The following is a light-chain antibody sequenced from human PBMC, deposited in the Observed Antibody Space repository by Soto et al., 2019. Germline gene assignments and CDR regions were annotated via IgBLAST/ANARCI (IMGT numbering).Light chain of an antibody. V-gene: IGLV1-40*01. CDR3: QSYDSRLSGWV. J-gene: IGLJ3*02. Sequence: QSVLTQPPSVSGAPGQRVTISCTGSSSNIGAGYDVHWYQQFPGTAPKLLIYGNNNRPSGVPDRVSGAKSGTSASLAITGLQAEAEADYYCQSYDSRLSGWVFGGGTKLTVL. CDR1: SSNIGAGYD. CDR2: GNN.